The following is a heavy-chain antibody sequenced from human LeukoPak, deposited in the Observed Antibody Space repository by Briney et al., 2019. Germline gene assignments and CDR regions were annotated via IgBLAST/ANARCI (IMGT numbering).Heavy chain of an antibody. D-gene: IGHD6-13*01. CDR1: GGSISSGSYY. CDR2: IYYSGST. Sequence: SETLSLTCTVSGGSISSGSYYWSWIRQPPGKGLEWIGSIYYSGSTYYNPSLKSRVTISVDTSKNQFSLKLSSVTAADTAVYYCARDYFSVAAAGIGVFDYWGQGTLVTVSS. J-gene: IGHJ4*02. V-gene: IGHV4-39*07. CDR3: ARDYFSVAAAGIGVFDY.